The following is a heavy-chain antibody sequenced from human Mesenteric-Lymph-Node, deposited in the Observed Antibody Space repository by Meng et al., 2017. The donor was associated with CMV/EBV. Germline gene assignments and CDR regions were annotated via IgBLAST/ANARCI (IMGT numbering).Heavy chain of an antibody. CDR2: ISRSSSEI. Sequence: NWVREAPGKRLEWVSAISRSSSEIEYADSVKGRITISRDNAKNSLYLQMNSLRAEDTAVYYCARETKAHIVVVIAIRERNNDAFDIWGQGTMVTVSS. V-gene: IGHV3-21*01. CDR3: ARETKAHIVVVIAIRERNNDAFDI. J-gene: IGHJ3*02. D-gene: IGHD2-21*01.